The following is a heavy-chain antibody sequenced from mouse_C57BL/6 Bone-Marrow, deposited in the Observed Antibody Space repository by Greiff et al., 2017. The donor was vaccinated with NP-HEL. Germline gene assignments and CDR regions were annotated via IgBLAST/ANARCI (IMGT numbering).Heavy chain of an antibody. V-gene: IGHV1-81*01. Sequence: QVQLQQSGAELARPGASVKLSCKASGYTFTSYGISWVKQRTGQGLEWIGEIYPRSGNTYYNQKFKGKATLTADTYSSTAYMELRSLTSEDSAVYYCARRGVTTVVGYWGQGTTLTVSS. J-gene: IGHJ2*01. CDR3: ARRGVTTVVGY. CDR2: IYPRSGNT. CDR1: GYTFTSYG. D-gene: IGHD1-1*01.